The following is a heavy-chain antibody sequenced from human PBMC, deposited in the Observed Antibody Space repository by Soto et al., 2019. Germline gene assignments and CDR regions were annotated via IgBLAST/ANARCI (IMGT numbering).Heavy chain of an antibody. CDR2: IQIKTNNYAT. CDR1: GFDLSASA. V-gene: IGHV3-73*02. CDR3: TSSANLDTGLHF. Sequence: EVQLVESGGDLVQPGGSLKLSCAASGFDLSASAMHWVRQASGKGLEWIGRIQIKTNNYATAYGESVKGRFSISRDDLKNTAYLHMNSLKTEDTAIYFCTSSANLDTGLHFWGQGTLVSVSS. J-gene: IGHJ4*02. D-gene: IGHD5-18*01.